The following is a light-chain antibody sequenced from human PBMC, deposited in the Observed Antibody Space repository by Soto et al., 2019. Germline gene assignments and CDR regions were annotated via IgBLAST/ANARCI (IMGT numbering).Light chain of an antibody. V-gene: IGLV2-11*01. Sequence: QSALTQPRSVSGSPGQSVTISCTGTSSDVGGYNYVSWYQQHLGKVPKPIIYDVSKRPSGVPDRFSGSKSGNTASLTISGLQAEDEANYYCSSYAGSYVVFGGGTKLTVL. CDR2: DVS. J-gene: IGLJ2*01. CDR3: SSYAGSYVV. CDR1: SSDVGGYNY.